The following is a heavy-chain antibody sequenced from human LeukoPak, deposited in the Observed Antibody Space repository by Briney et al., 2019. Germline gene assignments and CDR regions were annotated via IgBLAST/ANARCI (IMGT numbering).Heavy chain of an antibody. CDR1: GYTFTSYG. CDR3: ARDGRTYYPRADWFDP. V-gene: IGHV1-18*01. CDR2: ISAYNGNT. J-gene: IGHJ5*02. D-gene: IGHD3-10*01. Sequence: ASVTVSCKASGYTFTSYGISWVRQAPGQGLEWMGWISAYNGNTNYAQKLQGRVTMTTDTSTSTAYMELRSLRSDDTAVYYCARDGRTYYPRADWFDPWGQGTLVTVSS.